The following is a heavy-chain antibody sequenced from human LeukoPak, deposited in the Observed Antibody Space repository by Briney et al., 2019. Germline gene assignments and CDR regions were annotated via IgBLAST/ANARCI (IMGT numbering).Heavy chain of an antibody. Sequence: PGRSQRLSCAASGFTFSSYAMHWVRQAPGKGLEWVAVISYDGSNKYYADSVKGRFTISRDNSKNTLYLQMNSLGAEDAAVYYCARDYVETKGFDYWGQGTLVTVSS. J-gene: IGHJ4*02. D-gene: IGHD5-24*01. CDR1: GFTFSSYA. CDR2: ISYDGSNK. V-gene: IGHV3-30-3*01. CDR3: ARDYVETKGFDY.